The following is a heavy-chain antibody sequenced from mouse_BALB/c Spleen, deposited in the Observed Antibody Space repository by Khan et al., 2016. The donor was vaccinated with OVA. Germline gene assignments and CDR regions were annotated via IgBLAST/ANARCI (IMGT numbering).Heavy chain of an antibody. J-gene: IGHJ3*01. Sequence: EVQLQQSRPELVKPGASMKISCKASGYSFTDYTMNWVKQSHGKNLEWIGLINPYNGFTTYNQKFKGKATLTVHKSSSTAYMELLSLTSADSAVYYWARGKYYGSNSWFAYWGQGTLVTVSA. D-gene: IGHD1-1*01. V-gene: IGHV1-26*01. CDR1: GYSFTDYT. CDR2: INPYNGFT. CDR3: ARGKYYGSNSWFAY.